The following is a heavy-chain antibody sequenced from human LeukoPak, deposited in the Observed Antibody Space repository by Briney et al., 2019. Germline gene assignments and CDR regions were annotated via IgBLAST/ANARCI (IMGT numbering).Heavy chain of an antibody. CDR2: ISGSGGST. V-gene: IGHV3-23*01. D-gene: IGHD3-10*01. CDR1: GFTFSSYA. Sequence: GGSLRLSCAASGFTFSSYAMSWVRQAPGKGLEWVSAISGSGGSTYYADSVKGRFTISRDNSKNTLYLQMNSLRAEDRAVYYCAKVDYGSGSYHFDYWGQGTLVTVSS. J-gene: IGHJ4*02. CDR3: AKVDYGSGSYHFDY.